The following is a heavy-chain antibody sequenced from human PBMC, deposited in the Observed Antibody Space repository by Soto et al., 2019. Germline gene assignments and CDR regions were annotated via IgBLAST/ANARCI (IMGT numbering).Heavy chain of an antibody. D-gene: IGHD2-2*01. CDR1: GYTFTSYG. CDR3: ARDFYGRAAAMRYYFDY. CDR2: ISAYNGNT. Sequence: ASVNVSCKASGYTFTSYGISWVRQAPGQGLEWMGWISAYNGNTNYAQKLQGRVTMTTDTSTSTAYMELSSLRSDDTAVYYCARDFYGRAAAMRYYFDYWGQGTLVTVSS. J-gene: IGHJ4*02. V-gene: IGHV1-18*01.